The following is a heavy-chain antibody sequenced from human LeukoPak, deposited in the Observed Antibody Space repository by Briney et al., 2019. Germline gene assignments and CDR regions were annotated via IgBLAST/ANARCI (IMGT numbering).Heavy chain of an antibody. J-gene: IGHJ4*02. V-gene: IGHV3-30*02. D-gene: IGHD3-10*01. CDR1: GFSFSTAD. CDR3: AKDLFGSGSYEY. CDR2: LRSGGNDK. Sequence: GGSLRLSCAASGFSFSTADMHWVRQAPGKGLEWVAFLRSGGNDKYYAGSVKGRFTISRDNSKNTLFLQMNSLRAEYTAVYYCAKDLFGSGSYEYWGQGTLVTVSS.